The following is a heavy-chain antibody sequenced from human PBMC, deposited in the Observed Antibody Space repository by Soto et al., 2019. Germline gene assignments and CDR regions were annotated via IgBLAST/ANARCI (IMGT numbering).Heavy chain of an antibody. CDR2: INPSGGST. CDR3: AREYGNYDSSGYYAY. Sequence: GASVKVSCKTSGYSFTSYFIHWARQAPGQGLEWMGIINPSGGSTNYAQKLQGRVSMTRDRSTSTVHMELSSLRSDDTAMYYCAREYGNYDSSGYYAYWGQGTLVTVSS. V-gene: IGHV1-46*01. J-gene: IGHJ4*02. CDR1: GYSFTSYF. D-gene: IGHD3-22*01.